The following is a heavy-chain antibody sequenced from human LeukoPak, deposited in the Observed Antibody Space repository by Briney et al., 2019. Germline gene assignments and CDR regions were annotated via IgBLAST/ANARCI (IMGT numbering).Heavy chain of an antibody. Sequence: GGSLRLSCAASGFTSSSYGMHWVRQAPGKGLEWVAVIWYDGSNKYYADSVKGRFTISRDNSKNTLYLQMNSLRAEDTAVYYCARDLKYYYDSSGYTYYYYGMDVWGQGTTVTVSS. D-gene: IGHD3-22*01. CDR1: GFTSSSYG. CDR2: IWYDGSNK. V-gene: IGHV3-33*01. CDR3: ARDLKYYYDSSGYTYYYYGMDV. J-gene: IGHJ6*02.